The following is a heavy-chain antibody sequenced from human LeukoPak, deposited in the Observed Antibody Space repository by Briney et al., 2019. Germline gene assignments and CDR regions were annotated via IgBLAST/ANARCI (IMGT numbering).Heavy chain of an antibody. CDR3: AKSKGRAVAGQTFDY. CDR1: GFTFSSYA. J-gene: IGHJ4*02. D-gene: IGHD6-19*01. CDR2: ISGSGGST. V-gene: IGHV3-23*01. Sequence: GGSLRLSCAASGFTFSSYAMSWVRQAPGKGLEWVSGISGSGGSTYYADSVKGRFTISRDNSKNTLYLQMNSLRAEDTAVYYCAKSKGRAVAGQTFDYWGQGTLVTVSS.